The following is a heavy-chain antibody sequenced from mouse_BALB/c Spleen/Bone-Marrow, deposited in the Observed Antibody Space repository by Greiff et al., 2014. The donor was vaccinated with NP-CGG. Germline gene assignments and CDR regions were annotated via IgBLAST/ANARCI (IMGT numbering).Heavy chain of an antibody. CDR1: GFTFSTYY. J-gene: IGHJ3*01. V-gene: IGHV5-6-2*01. CDR2: INSDGGST. D-gene: IGHD2-1*01. CDR3: ARQGGNYPFAY. Sequence: EVQVVESGGGLVKLGGSLKLSCAASGFTFSTYYMSWVRQTPEKRLELVAAINSDGGSTYYPDTVKGRFTISRDNAKNTLYLQMSSLKSEDTALYYCARQGGNYPFAYWGQGTLVTVSA.